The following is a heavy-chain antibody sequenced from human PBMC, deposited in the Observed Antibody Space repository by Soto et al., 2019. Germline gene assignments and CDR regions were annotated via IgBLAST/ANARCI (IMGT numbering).Heavy chain of an antibody. J-gene: IGHJ3*01. Sequence: QVQLVESGGGLVQPGTSLRLSCAVSGFSFRAYGFHWFRQPPGKGLEWVAVISPKGLSDSVEGRFTISRDNSKDTLYLQMNNLRAEDTALYYCARDDALGNENAFDLWGQGTMVTVSS. CDR2: ISPK. CDR3: ARDDALGNENAFDL. V-gene: IGHV3-33*01. CDR1: GFSFRAYG. D-gene: IGHD1-1*01.